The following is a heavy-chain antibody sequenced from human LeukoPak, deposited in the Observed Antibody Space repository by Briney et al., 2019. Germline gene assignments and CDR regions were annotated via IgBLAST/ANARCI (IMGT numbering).Heavy chain of an antibody. CDR1: GGSFSGYY. D-gene: IGHD2-2*01. CDR3: ARVIIRYCSSTSCYARRDLGLPHFDY. Sequence: PSETLSLTCAVYGGSFSGYYWSWIRQPPGKGLEWIGEINHSGSTNYNPSLKSRVTISVDTSKNQFSLKLSSVTAADTAVYYCARVIIRYCSSTSCYARRDLGLPHFDYWGQRTLVTVSS. V-gene: IGHV4-34*01. J-gene: IGHJ4*02. CDR2: INHSGST.